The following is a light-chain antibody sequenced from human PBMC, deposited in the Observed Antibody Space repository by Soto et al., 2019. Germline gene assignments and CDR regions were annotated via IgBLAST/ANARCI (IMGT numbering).Light chain of an antibody. CDR3: SSYTSSTNDV. CDR2: EVS. J-gene: IGLJ1*01. Sequence: QSALTQPASVSGSPGQSITISCTGTSSDVGGYNYVSWYQQHPGKAPKLMIYEVSNRPSGVSNRFSGSKSGNTASLTISGLQAEDEADYYCSSYTSSTNDVVGTGTKVTVL. V-gene: IGLV2-14*01. CDR1: SSDVGGYNY.